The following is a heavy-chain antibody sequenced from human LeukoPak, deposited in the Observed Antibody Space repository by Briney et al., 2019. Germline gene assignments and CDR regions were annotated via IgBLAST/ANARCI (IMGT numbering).Heavy chain of an antibody. CDR2: IYFSGST. Sequence: SETLSLSCTVSGGSVNSGSYYWSWVRQPPGKGLEWIGYIYFSGSTYYNPSLRSRAIISIDTSKNQFSLKLSSVTAADTAVYYCARVPPYYDFWSGYYTPIYFDYWGQGTLVTVSS. J-gene: IGHJ4*02. D-gene: IGHD3-3*01. CDR1: GGSVNSGSYY. CDR3: ARVPPYYDFWSGYYTPIYFDY. V-gene: IGHV4-61*01.